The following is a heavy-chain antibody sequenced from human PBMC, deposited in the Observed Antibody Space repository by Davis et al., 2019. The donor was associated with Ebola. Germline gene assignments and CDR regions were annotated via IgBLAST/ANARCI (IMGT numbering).Heavy chain of an antibody. CDR3: AKEKVSGSSYYIDS. CDR2: ISGGGVTT. J-gene: IGHJ4*02. V-gene: IGHV3-23*01. CDR1: GFTFRNYG. D-gene: IGHD3-10*01. Sequence: PGGSLRLSCAASGFTFRNYGMNWVRQAPGKGLEWVSTISGGGVTTDYTDSVRGRFTISRDNSRNTLFLQMNSLRVEDTAVYYCAKEKVSGSSYYIDSWGQGTLVTVSS.